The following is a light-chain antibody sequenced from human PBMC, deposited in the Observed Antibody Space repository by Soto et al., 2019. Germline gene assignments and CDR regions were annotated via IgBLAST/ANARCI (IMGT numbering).Light chain of an antibody. CDR3: QQRSNWLT. CDR1: QTVRNNY. V-gene: IGKV3D-20*02. CDR2: DAS. J-gene: IGKJ4*01. Sequence: EIVMTQSPATLSVSPGERATLSCRASQTVRNNYLAWSQQKPGQAPRLLIYDASSRATGIPDRISGSWSGTDFIITISSLEPEDVAVYYCQQRSNWLTFGGGTKVDI.